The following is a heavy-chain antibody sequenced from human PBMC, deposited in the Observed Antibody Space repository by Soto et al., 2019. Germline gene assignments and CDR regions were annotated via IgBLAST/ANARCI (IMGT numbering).Heavy chain of an antibody. Sequence: GESLKISCKGSGYSFTSYWIGWVRQMPGKGLEWMGIIYPGDSDTRYSPSFQGQVTISADKSISTAYLQWSSLKASDTAMYYCAKTTVTTTYRGGEFDYWGQGTLVSVSS. J-gene: IGHJ4*02. D-gene: IGHD4-17*01. V-gene: IGHV5-51*01. CDR2: IYPGDSDT. CDR1: GYSFTSYW. CDR3: AKTTVTTTYRGGEFDY.